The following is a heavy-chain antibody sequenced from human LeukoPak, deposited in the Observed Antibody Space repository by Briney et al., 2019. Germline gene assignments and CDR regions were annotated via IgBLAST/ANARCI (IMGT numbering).Heavy chain of an antibody. CDR2: IYSAGST. D-gene: IGHD2-21*01. CDR1: GFTVSNNY. Sequence: GGSLRLPCAASGFTVSNNYMTWVRQAPGKGLEWVSLIYSAGSTYYADSVKGRFTISRDNSKNTVYLQMNSLRAEDTAVYYCARNIPVTRWGYWGQGTLVTVSS. CDR3: ARNIPVTRWGY. J-gene: IGHJ4*02. V-gene: IGHV3-66*01.